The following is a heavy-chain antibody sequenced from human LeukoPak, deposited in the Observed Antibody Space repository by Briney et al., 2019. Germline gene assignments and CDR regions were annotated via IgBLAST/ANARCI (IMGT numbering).Heavy chain of an antibody. CDR2: ISGSGGST. J-gene: IGHJ4*02. V-gene: IGHV3-23*01. CDR1: GFTFGSYA. Sequence: GGSLRLSCAASGFTFGSYAMNWVRQAPGKGLEWVSGISGSGGSTYYADSVKGRFTISGDNSKNTLYLHMNSLSAEDTAVYYCAKVTAVAAKNTYYFDYWGQGTLVTVSS. CDR3: AKVTAVAAKNTYYFDY. D-gene: IGHD6-13*01.